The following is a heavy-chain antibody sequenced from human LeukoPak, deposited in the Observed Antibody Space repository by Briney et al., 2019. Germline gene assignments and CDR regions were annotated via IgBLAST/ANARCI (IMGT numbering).Heavy chain of an antibody. CDR3: ATSNDAKIAPFDH. V-gene: IGHV4-4*09. CDR1: GVSMSAYQ. CDR2: INTKGET. D-gene: IGHD2-21*01. Sequence: SETLSLTCTVSGVSMSAYQWSWVRQSPEKGLEWIGCINTKGETSYNPSLKSRVTKSVDTSKSQFSLRLTSVTAADTAVYYCATSNDAKIAPFDHWGQGAPVTVSS. J-gene: IGHJ4*02.